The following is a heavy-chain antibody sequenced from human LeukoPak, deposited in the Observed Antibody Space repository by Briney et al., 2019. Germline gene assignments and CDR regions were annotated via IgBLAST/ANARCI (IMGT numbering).Heavy chain of an antibody. CDR2: IYYGGSGGT. CDR1: GGSISSFY. D-gene: IGHD5-18*01. Sequence: SETLSLTCTVSGGSISSFYWSWIRQPPGKGLEWIGYIYYGGSGGTNYNPSLKSRVTISVDTSQNQFPLKLSSVTAADTAVYYCARSLGYSYGYMDYWGQGTLVTVSS. J-gene: IGHJ4*02. CDR3: ARSLGYSYGYMDY. V-gene: IGHV4-59*01.